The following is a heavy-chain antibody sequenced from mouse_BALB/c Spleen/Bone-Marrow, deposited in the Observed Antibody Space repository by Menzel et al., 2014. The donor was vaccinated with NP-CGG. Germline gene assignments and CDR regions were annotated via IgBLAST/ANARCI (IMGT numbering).Heavy chain of an antibody. Sequence: VQLQQSGPELVKPGASVKLSCTPSGFNIKDTHMHWVKQRPEQGLEWIGRIDPANGNTKYDPNFKGKATITADTSSNKAFLQLSSRTSEDAAVFYCAGGYANTAWFASWGQGTLVTVS. V-gene: IGHV14-3*02. D-gene: IGHD3-1*01. CDR1: GFNIKDTH. CDR3: AGGYANTAWFAS. CDR2: IDPANGNT. J-gene: IGHJ3*01.